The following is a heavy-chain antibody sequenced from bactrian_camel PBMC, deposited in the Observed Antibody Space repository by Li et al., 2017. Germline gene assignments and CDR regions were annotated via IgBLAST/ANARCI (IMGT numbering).Heavy chain of an antibody. CDR3: AKALDRFQALDAV. D-gene: IGHD3*01. Sequence: HVQLVESGGGLVQPGGSLRLSCAASGFTLSSYRTYWVRQAPGKGLEWVSGINWRGDSTDYADSVKGQFSISRDNAKSTVYLQMNGLKTEDTAMYYCAKALDRFQALDAVRGQGTQVTVS. CDR1: GFTLSSYR. J-gene: IGHJ4*01. CDR2: INWRGDST. V-gene: IGHV3S1*01.